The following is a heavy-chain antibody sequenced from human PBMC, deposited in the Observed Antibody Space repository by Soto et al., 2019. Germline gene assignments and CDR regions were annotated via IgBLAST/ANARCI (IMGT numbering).Heavy chain of an antibody. J-gene: IGHJ4*02. D-gene: IGHD6-19*01. V-gene: IGHV3-9*01. CDR2: ISWNSGSI. Sequence: EVQLVESGGGLVQPGRSLRLSCAASGFTFDDYAMHWVRQAPGKGLEWVSGISWNSGSIGYADSVKGRFTISRDNAKNSLYLQMNSLRAEDTALYYCAKSTVAGSYRFVYWGQGTLVTVSS. CDR1: GFTFDDYA. CDR3: AKSTVAGSYRFVY.